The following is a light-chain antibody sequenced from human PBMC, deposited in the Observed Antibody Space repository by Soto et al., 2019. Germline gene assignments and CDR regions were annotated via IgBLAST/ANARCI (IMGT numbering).Light chain of an antibody. Sequence: DIQMTQSPSTLSASVGDRVTITCRASQSINNWLAWYQQKPGKAPKLLIYKASSLQSGVPSTFSGSGSGTEFTLTISSLQPDDFATYYCQQYNTYLLTFGGGTKVEIK. J-gene: IGKJ4*01. CDR2: KAS. CDR3: QQYNTYLLT. V-gene: IGKV1-5*03. CDR1: QSINNW.